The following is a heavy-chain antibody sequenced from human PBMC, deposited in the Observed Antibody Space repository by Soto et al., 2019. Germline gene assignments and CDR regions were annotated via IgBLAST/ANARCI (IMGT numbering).Heavy chain of an antibody. J-gene: IGHJ6*02. D-gene: IGHD4-4*01. V-gene: IGHV3-30*18. Sequence: QVQLVESGGGVVQPGRSLRLSCAASGFTFSTYGIHWVRQAPGKGLEWVAVISYDGNNKYYADSVKGRFTISRDNSKNTLYLQMNSLRAEDTAVYYCAKVPYTVTTSGYYYYYGMDVWGQGTTVTVSS. CDR3: AKVPYTVTTSGYYYYYGMDV. CDR1: GFTFSTYG. CDR2: ISYDGNNK.